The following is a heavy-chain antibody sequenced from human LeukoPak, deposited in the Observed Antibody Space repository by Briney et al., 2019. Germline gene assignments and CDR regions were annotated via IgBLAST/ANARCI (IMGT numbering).Heavy chain of an antibody. CDR2: INPNSGGT. V-gene: IGHV1-2*02. J-gene: IGHJ3*02. Sequence: ASVKVSCKASGYTFTGYYMHWVRQAPGQGLEWMGWINPNSGGTNYAQKFQGRVTMNRDTSISTAYMELSRLRSDDTAVYFCARDLSLWAFDIWGQGRMVTVSS. CDR3: ARDLSLWAFDI. CDR1: GYTFTGYY. D-gene: IGHD2-21*01.